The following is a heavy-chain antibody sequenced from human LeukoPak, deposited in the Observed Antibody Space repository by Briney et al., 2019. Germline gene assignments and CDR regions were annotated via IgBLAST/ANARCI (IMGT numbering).Heavy chain of an antibody. V-gene: IGHV3-53*01. CDR3: ARLGSGGSYSGY. CDR2: IYSGGKK. D-gene: IGHD1-26*01. CDR1: RYTSSSNY. J-gene: IGHJ4*02. Sequence: PAESLRLTCAASRYTSSSNYMRCLPQAPGKGLEWVSVIYSGGKKYYADTVKGGFTISRDKTKNTLYLKMNSVGAEDTAVYYCARLGSGGSYSGYWGQGTLVTVSS.